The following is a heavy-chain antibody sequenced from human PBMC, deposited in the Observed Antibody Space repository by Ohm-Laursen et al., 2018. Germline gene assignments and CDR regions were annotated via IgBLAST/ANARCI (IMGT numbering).Heavy chain of an antibody. Sequence: SLRLSCAASGFIVSSNDMSWVCQAPGKGLEWVSVIYSGGSTYYADSVKSRFTISRDNSKNTLHLQMNNLRLEDTAVYYCVPIEGGGGIVKNFDYWGQGTLVTVSS. CDR1: GFIVSSND. CDR3: VPIEGGGGIVKNFDY. CDR2: IYSGGST. J-gene: IGHJ4*02. V-gene: IGHV3-66*01. D-gene: IGHD2-15*01.